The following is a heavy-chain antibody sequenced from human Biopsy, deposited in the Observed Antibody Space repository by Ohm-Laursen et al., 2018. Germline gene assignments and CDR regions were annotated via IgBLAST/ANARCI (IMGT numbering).Heavy chain of an antibody. V-gene: IGHV4-31*01. J-gene: IGHJ5*02. CDR3: ARAPYVSGSFGWFDP. CDR1: GDSISSGVYY. D-gene: IGHD3-10*01. CDR2: ISSGGYR. Sequence: TLSLTRTVSGDSISSGVYYWNWFRQHPEKGLEWIGYISSGGYRKYTPSLQSLITISMDTSRNQFSLRLNSVTSADTAVYYCARAPYVSGSFGWFDPWGQGIVVTVSS.